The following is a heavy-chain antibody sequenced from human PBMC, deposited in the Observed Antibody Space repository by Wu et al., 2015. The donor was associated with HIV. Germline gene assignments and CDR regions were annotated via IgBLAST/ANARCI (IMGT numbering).Heavy chain of an antibody. J-gene: IGHJ5*02. CDR1: EDFFTNYA. CDR2: INPNSGST. D-gene: IGHD3-10*01. CDR3: TPTIFRGGADP. Sequence: QVQLVQSGTEVKKPGSSVRVSCKASEDFFTNYAVNWVRQAPGQGLEWMGWINPNSGSTNYAQKFQGRVTMTRDKAVNTAYMELSSLESDDTATYFCTPTIFRGGADPWGQGTLVIVSS. V-gene: IGHV1-2*02.